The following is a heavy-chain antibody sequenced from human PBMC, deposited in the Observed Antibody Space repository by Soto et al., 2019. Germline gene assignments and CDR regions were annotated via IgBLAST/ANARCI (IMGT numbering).Heavy chain of an antibody. V-gene: IGHV1-18*01. CDR3: ARGALKRYCSGGSCYSVGYFDY. CDR1: GYTFTSYG. CDR2: ISAYNGNT. J-gene: IGHJ4*02. D-gene: IGHD2-15*01. Sequence: ASVKVSCKASGYTFTSYGISWVRQAPGQGLEWMGWISAYNGNTNYAQKLQGRVTMTTDTSTSTAYMELRSLRSDDTAVYYCARGALKRYCSGGSCYSVGYFDYWGQGTLVTVSS.